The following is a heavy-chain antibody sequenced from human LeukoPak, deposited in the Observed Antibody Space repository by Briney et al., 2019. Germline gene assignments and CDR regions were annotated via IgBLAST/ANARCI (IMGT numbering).Heavy chain of an antibody. Sequence: PSETLSLTCTVSGGSIISYHWSWIRQPPGKGLEWSGHIFYSGSTNYNPSLKSRVTISVDTSNNPFSLKLNSVTAADTAVYYCARDTPWGGPNLHDAFDIWGQGTMVTVSS. J-gene: IGHJ3*02. V-gene: IGHV4-59*01. CDR3: ARDTPWGGPNLHDAFDI. D-gene: IGHD2-15*01. CDR2: IFYSGST. CDR1: GGSIISYH.